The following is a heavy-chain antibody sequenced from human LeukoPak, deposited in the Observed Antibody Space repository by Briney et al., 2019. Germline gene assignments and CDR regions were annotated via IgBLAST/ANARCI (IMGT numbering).Heavy chain of an antibody. CDR3: AKIRNPDSSGYYYEFDY. CDR2: ISGSGGST. CDR1: GFTFSSYA. V-gene: IGHV3-23*01. J-gene: IGHJ4*02. Sequence: GGSLRLSCAASGFTFSSYAMSWVRQAPGKGLEWVSAISGSGGSTYYADSAKGRFTISRDNSKNTLYLQMNSLRAEDTAVYYCAKIRNPDSSGYYYEFDYWGQGTLVTVSS. D-gene: IGHD3-22*01.